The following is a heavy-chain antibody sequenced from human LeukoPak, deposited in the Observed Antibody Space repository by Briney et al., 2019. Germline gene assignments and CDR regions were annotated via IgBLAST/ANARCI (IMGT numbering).Heavy chain of an antibody. Sequence: QTLSLTCAISGDSVSSNSAAWNWIRQSPSRGLEWLGRTYYRSKWYNDYAVSVKSRITINPDTSKNQFSLQLNSVTPEDTAVYYCARGLYRARYYYYYGMDVWGQGTTVTVSS. CDR2: TYYRSKWYN. CDR3: ARGLYRARYYYYYGMDV. CDR1: GDSVSSNSAA. V-gene: IGHV6-1*01. J-gene: IGHJ6*02. D-gene: IGHD1-26*01.